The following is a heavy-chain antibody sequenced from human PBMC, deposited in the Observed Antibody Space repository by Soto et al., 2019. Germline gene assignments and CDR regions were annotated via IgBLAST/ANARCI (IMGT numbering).Heavy chain of an antibody. Sequence: QVQLQESGPGLVQRSQTLSLTCSVSGGSISSGGYYWSWIRQHPGKGLEWIGYIYYSGSTYYNPSLKSRGTTSVDTSENQSSLKLSSVPAADAAGYYCARVSNWFAPWGQGTLVTVSS. J-gene: IGHJ5*02. V-gene: IGHV4-31*03. CDR1: GGSISSGGYY. CDR3: ARVSNWFAP. CDR2: IYYSGST.